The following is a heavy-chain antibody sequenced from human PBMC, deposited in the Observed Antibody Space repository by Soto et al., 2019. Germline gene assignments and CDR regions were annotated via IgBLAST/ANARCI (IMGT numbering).Heavy chain of an antibody. J-gene: IGHJ4*02. CDR3: ARRYGSAIDY. Sequence: QVQLQESGPGLVKPSETLSLTCTVSGGTISSWYWSWIRQPPGKGLEWIGYIYYSGSTNCNPSLKSRSTISVDTSKNQFSLMLSSVTAADTAVYYCARRYGSAIDYWGQGTLGTVSS. CDR1: GGTISSWY. D-gene: IGHD1-26*01. CDR2: IYYSGST. V-gene: IGHV4-59*08.